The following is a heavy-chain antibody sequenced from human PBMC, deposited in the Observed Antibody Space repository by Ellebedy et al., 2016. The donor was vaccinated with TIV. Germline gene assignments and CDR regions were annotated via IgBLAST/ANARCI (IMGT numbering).Heavy chain of an antibody. CDR2: ISLNSRTI. D-gene: IGHD6-13*01. V-gene: IGHV3-9*01. CDR3: AREIIPGYSSTWSRALDY. Sequence: GGSLRLXCAASGFAFDDYAMHWVRQAPGKGLDWVSGISLNSRTIAYADSVKGRFTISRDNAKSSLYLQMNSLRAEDTALYYCAREIIPGYSSTWSRALDYWGQGTLVTVSS. J-gene: IGHJ4*02. CDR1: GFAFDDYA.